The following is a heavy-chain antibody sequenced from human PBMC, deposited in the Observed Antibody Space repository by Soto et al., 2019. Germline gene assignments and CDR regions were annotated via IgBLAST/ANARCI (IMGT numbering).Heavy chain of an antibody. CDR1: GGSVSSGSYY. Sequence: QVQLQESGPGLVKPSETLSLTCTVSGGSVSSGSYYWSWIRQPPGKGLECVGYIYYSGSTNYNPSRKRTITTPVDTSTDVFSLQPSSVTAAETAVYYCARVTGSGGLVSYFAYWGQGTLVTVSS. D-gene: IGHD6-25*01. CDR2: IYYSGST. CDR3: ARVTGSGGLVSYFAY. J-gene: IGHJ4*02. V-gene: IGHV4-61*01.